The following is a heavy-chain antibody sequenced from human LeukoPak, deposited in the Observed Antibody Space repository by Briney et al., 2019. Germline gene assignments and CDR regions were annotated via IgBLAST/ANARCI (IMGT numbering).Heavy chain of an antibody. Sequence: GGSLRLSCATSGFTFSRYAIHWVRQAPGKGLEWVAVISYDGSNKYYADSVKGRFIISRDNSKDTLFLQMNSLRGEDTAVYYCARAQTWIQLWLDFWGQGTLVTVSS. V-gene: IGHV3-30-3*01. CDR3: ARAQTWIQLWLDF. CDR2: ISYDGSNK. J-gene: IGHJ5*01. D-gene: IGHD5-18*01. CDR1: GFTFSRYA.